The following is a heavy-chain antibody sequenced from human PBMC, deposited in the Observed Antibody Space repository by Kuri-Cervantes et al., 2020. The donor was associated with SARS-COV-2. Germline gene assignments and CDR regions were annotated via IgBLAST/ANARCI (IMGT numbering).Heavy chain of an antibody. Sequence: ASVKVSCKASGYTFTSYAMHWVRQAPGQRLEWMGWMNPNSGNTGYARKFQGRVTMTRNTSISTAYMELSSLRSEDTAVYYCAKDQGRWFGDGIQGDYWGQGTLVTVSS. CDR3: AKDQGRWFGDGIQGDY. D-gene: IGHD3-10*01. CDR1: GYTFTSYA. J-gene: IGHJ4*02. CDR2: MNPNSGNT. V-gene: IGHV1-8*02.